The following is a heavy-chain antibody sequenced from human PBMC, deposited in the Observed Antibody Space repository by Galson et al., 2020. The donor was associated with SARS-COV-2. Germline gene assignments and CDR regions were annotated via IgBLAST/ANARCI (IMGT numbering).Heavy chain of an antibody. CDR2: FDPQDGEP. D-gene: IGHD6-19*01. V-gene: IGHV1-24*01. Sequence: ASVTVSCKVSGYSLSELSMHRVRLSPGTGFEWLGGFDPQDGEPVYAQKFQGRLTLTGDTSSDTAYMQLSNLRSEDTAVYYCATLGPTVADYFFDYWGQGTLLTVSS. J-gene: IGHJ4*02. CDR1: GYSLSELS. CDR3: ATLGPTVADYFFDY.